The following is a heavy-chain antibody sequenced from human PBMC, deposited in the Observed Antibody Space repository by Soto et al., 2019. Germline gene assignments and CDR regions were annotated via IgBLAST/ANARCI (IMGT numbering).Heavy chain of an antibody. J-gene: IGHJ4*02. Sequence: HPGGSLRLSCAASGFTFSSYVVHWVRQAPGKGLEWVSVTTPDENTKYYTDSVKGRFTISRDNSKNMLYLQMNTLRAEDTAIYYCANLHYDSRGYPFFVHWGQGTLVPVSS. CDR3: ANLHYDSRGYPFFVH. D-gene: IGHD3-22*01. V-gene: IGHV3-30-3*01. CDR1: GFTFSSYV. CDR2: TTPDENTK.